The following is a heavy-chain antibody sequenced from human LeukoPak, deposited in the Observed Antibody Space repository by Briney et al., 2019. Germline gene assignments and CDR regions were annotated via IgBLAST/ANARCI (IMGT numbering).Heavy chain of an antibody. D-gene: IGHD3-22*01. J-gene: IGHJ3*02. V-gene: IGHV3-30*02. CDR2: IRYDGSNK. CDR1: GFTFSSYG. Sequence: PGGSLRLSCAASGFTFSSYGMHWVRQAPGKGLEWVAFIRYDGSNKYYTDSVKGRFTISRDNSKNTLYLQMNSLRAEDTAEYYCAKDVGSTIDTSGYYYRNRKGAFDIWGQGTMVTVSS. CDR3: AKDVGSTIDTSGYYYRNRKGAFDI.